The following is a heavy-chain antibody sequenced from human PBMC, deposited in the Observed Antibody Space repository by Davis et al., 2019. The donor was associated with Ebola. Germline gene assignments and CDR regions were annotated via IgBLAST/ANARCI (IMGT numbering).Heavy chain of an antibody. J-gene: IGHJ6*02. CDR3: ARDHDYSNYRTGVHYYYGMDV. CDR2: VNPSDGTT. CDR1: GYTFTGYY. Sequence: AASVKVSCQASGYTFTGYYMHWVRQAPGQGLEWMGMVNPSDGTTNYAQKFQGRVTMTRDTSTSTVFMELSSLGYDDTAVYYCARDHDYSNYRTGVHYYYGMDVWGQGTTVTVSS. D-gene: IGHD4-11*01. V-gene: IGHV1-46*01.